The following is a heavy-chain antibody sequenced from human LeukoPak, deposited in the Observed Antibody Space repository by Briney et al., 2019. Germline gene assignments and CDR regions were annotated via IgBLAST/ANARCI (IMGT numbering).Heavy chain of an antibody. Sequence: GGSLRLSCAASGFTFSSYSMNWVRQAPGKGLEWVSSISSSSSYIYYADSVKGRFSISRDNAKNSLYLQMNSLRAEDTAVYYCARDDCSSTSCSGKDAFDIWGQGTMVTVSS. CDR3: ARDDCSSTSCSGKDAFDI. V-gene: IGHV3-21*01. D-gene: IGHD2-2*01. CDR1: GFTFSSYS. J-gene: IGHJ3*02. CDR2: ISSSSSYI.